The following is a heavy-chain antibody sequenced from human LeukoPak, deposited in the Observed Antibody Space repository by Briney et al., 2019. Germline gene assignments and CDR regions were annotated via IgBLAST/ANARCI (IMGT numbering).Heavy chain of an antibody. CDR2: GDYSGGT. Sequence: SETLSLTCTVSGDSFTSVTDYWAWIRQPPGKGLEWIASGDYSGGTYYNPSLESRVAISADMSKNQITLKLTSVTGADTAVYYCAGERGEEYSSGWYKTNYFYNWGQGIRVTVSS. V-gene: IGHV4-39*06. D-gene: IGHD6-19*01. J-gene: IGHJ4*02. CDR1: GDSFTSVTDY. CDR3: AGERGEEYSSGWYKTNYFYN.